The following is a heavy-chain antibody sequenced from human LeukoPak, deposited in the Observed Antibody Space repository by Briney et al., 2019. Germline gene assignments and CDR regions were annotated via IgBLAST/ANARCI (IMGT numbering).Heavy chain of an antibody. J-gene: IGHJ6*04. CDR1: GFTFSSYG. Sequence: GGSLRLSCAASGFTFSSYGMHWVRQAPGKGLEWVAFIRYDGSNKYYADSVKGRFTISRDNSKNTLYLRMNSLRAEDTAVYYCAKDLLPRLYGMDVWGKGTTVTISS. CDR3: AKDLLPRLYGMDV. V-gene: IGHV3-30*02. CDR2: IRYDGSNK. D-gene: IGHD4-11*01.